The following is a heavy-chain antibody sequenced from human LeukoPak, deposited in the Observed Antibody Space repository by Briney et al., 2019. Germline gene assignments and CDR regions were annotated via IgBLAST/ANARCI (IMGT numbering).Heavy chain of an antibody. Sequence: GASVKVSCKASGYSFTNYAMNWVRQAPGQGLEWMGWSNPNSGGTNYAQNFQDRVTMTRDTSISTAFMELSRLRSEDTAVYYCATGLGIAVSGTLVGWFDPWGQGTLVTVSS. CDR2: SNPNSGGT. CDR1: GYSFTNYA. D-gene: IGHD6-19*01. J-gene: IGHJ5*02. V-gene: IGHV1-2*02. CDR3: ATGLGIAVSGTLVGWFDP.